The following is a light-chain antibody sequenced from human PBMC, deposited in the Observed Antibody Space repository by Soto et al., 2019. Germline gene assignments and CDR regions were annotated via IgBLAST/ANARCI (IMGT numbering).Light chain of an antibody. CDR3: CSYAGSRTFV. CDR2: EGT. CDR1: SSDVGAYNL. Sequence: QSVLTQPASVSGSPGQSITVFCTGTSSDVGAYNLVSWYQQYPGKAPRLIIYEGTKRPSGISHRFSGSKSDNTASLTISGLRAEDEAHYHCCSYAGSRTFVFGGGTKLTVL. V-gene: IGLV2-23*01. J-gene: IGLJ3*02.